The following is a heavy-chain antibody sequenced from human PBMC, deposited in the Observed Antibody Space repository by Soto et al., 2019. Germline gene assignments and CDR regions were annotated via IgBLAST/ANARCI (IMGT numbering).Heavy chain of an antibody. CDR1: GFTFSTYA. J-gene: IGHJ6*02. D-gene: IGHD2-2*01. CDR3: AGDQPPYQYYWSGMAV. V-gene: IGHV3-30-3*01. Sequence: QVQLVESGGGVVQPGRSLRLSCAASGFTFSTYAMHWVRQAPGKGLEWVATMSYDGSNKLYADSVKGRFTISRDNSKKTLYLLMNSLRAEDTAMYYCAGDQPPYQYYWSGMAVWGHGTTVTASS. CDR2: MSYDGSNK.